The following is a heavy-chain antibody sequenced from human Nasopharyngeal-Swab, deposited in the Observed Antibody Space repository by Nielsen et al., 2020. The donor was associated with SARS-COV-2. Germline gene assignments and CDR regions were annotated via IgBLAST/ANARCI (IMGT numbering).Heavy chain of an antibody. CDR3: ARDRGYSYGDPLSYFDY. V-gene: IGHV4-59*01. CDR2: IHYSENT. D-gene: IGHD5-18*01. Sequence: CQAPGTGLEWIGNIHYSENTNYNPSLKSRVTMSVDTSTDQFSLKLRSVTAADTAVYYCARDRGYSYGDPLSYFDYWGQGTLVTVSS. J-gene: IGHJ4*02.